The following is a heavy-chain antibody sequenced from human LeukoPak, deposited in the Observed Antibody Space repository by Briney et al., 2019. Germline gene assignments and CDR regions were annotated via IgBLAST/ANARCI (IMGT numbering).Heavy chain of an antibody. CDR2: ISAYNGNT. Sequence: ASVKVSCTASGYTFTSYGISWVRQAPGQGLEWMGWISAYNGNTNYAQKLQGRVTMTTDTSTSTAYMELRSLRSDDTAVYYCARAIRGYSYGDANDYWGQGTLVTVS. CDR3: ARAIRGYSYGDANDY. J-gene: IGHJ4*02. D-gene: IGHD5-18*01. V-gene: IGHV1-18*01. CDR1: GYTFTSYG.